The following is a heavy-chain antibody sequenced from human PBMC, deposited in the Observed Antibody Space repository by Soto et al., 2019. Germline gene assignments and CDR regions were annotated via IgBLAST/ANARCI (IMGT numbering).Heavy chain of an antibody. CDR1: VDSIISGYY. Sequence: SETLSLTCAVSVDSIISGYYWAWIRQPPGKGLEWIGSIYHSGTTYYNPSLKSRVTISVDTSKNQISLKLSSVTAADTAVYYCARVGNWFDPWGQGTLVTVSS. V-gene: IGHV4-38-2*01. J-gene: IGHJ5*02. CDR2: IYHSGTT. D-gene: IGHD1-26*01. CDR3: ARVGNWFDP.